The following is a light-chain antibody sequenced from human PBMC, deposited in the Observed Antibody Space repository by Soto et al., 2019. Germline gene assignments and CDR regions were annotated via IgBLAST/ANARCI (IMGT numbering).Light chain of an antibody. J-gene: IGLJ2*01. V-gene: IGLV2-14*01. CDR2: DVS. CDR1: SSDVGGYNY. Sequence: QSVLTQPASVSGSPGQSITISCTGTSSDVGGYNYVSWYQQHPGKAPKLMIYDVSNRPSGVSNRFSGSKSGNTASLTISGLQEEDEADYYCSSYTSSSGGVFGGGTKLTVL. CDR3: SSYTSSSGGV.